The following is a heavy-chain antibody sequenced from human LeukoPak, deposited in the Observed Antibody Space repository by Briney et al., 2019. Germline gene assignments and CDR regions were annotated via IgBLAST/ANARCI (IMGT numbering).Heavy chain of an antibody. D-gene: IGHD2-2*01. V-gene: IGHV4-4*07. J-gene: IGHJ5*02. CDR1: GGSINTFY. CDR2: IYSSGRT. CDR3: ARDQSTSLGNWFDP. Sequence: SETLSLTCTVSGGSINTFYWSWIRQLAGKGLEWIGRIYSSGRTNYSPSLKSRVTMSVDTSKNQFSLNLSSVTAADTAVYYCARDQSTSLGNWFDPWGQGTLVTVSS.